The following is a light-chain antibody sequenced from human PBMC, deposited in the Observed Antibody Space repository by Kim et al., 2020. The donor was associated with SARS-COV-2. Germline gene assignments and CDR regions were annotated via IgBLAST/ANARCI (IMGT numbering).Light chain of an antibody. CDR2: KVS. V-gene: IGKV1-5*03. Sequence: SVAIGDTVTITCRASYSVASWLAWYRQKSGKAPELLIYKVSTLETGVPSRFSGSGYGTEFTLTISSLQPDDFASYYCQQYTSYPWTFGQGTKLEI. CDR3: QQYTSYPWT. CDR1: YSVASW. J-gene: IGKJ1*01.